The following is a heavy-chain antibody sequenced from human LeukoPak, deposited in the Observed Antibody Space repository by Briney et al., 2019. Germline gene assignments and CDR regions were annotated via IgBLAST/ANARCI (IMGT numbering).Heavy chain of an antibody. CDR1: GYTFTDYY. D-gene: IGHD3-22*01. V-gene: IGHV1-2*02. J-gene: IGHJ4*02. Sequence: GASVKVSCKASGYTFTDYYMHWVRQAPGQGLEWMGWINPNSGGTNYAQKFQGRVTMTRDTSISTAYMELSRLRSDDTAVYYCARASYYYGSSGYPGYYFDYWGQGTLVTVSS. CDR3: ARASYYYGSSGYPGYYFDY. CDR2: INPNSGGT.